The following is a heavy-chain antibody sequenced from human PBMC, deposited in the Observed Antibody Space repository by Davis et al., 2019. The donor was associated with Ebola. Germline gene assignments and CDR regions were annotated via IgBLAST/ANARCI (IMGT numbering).Heavy chain of an antibody. Sequence: GESLKISCAASGFTFSSYAMNWVRQAPGKGLEWVSTISGGGSSTYYADSVKGRFTISRDNSKNTLFLQMSSLRAEDTAVYYCAKLATYSFHYWGQGTLVTVSS. CDR2: ISGGGSST. CDR1: GFTFSSYA. CDR3: AKLATYSFHY. V-gene: IGHV3-23*01. J-gene: IGHJ4*02.